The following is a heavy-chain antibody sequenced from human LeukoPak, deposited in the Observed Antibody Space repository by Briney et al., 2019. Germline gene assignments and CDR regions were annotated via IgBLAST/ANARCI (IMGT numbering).Heavy chain of an antibody. Sequence: PGGSLRLSCAPSGFTFSNYWMNWLRQAPGKGLEWVANIKQDGSEKYYVDSVKGRFTISRDNAKNSLYLQMNSLRAEDAGVYYCAKEGAYPIITYDSWGQGTLVTVSS. CDR2: IKQDGSEK. CDR1: GFTFSNYW. V-gene: IGHV3-7*01. D-gene: IGHD1-14*01. CDR3: AKEGAYPIITYDS. J-gene: IGHJ5*01.